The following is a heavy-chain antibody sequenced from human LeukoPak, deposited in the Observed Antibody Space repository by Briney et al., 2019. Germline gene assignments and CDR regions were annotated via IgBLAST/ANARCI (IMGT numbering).Heavy chain of an antibody. CDR1: GFTFSSYA. CDR2: ISGSGGST. V-gene: IGHV3-23*01. D-gene: IGHD5-18*01. Sequence: PGGSLRLSCAASGFTFSSYAMGWVRQAPGKGLEWVSAISGSGGSTYYADSVKGRFTISRDNSKNTLYLQMNSLRAEDTAVYYCAKDLVRSDVDTATDYWGQGTLVTVSS. CDR3: AKDLVRSDVDTATDY. J-gene: IGHJ4*02.